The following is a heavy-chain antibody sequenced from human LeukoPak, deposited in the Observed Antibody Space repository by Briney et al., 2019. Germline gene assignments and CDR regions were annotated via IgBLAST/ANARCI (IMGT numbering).Heavy chain of an antibody. Sequence: SETLSLTCTVSGGSISSYYWSWIRQPPGKGLEWIGYIYYSGSTNYNPSLKSRVTISVDTSKNQFSLKLSSVTAADTAVYYCARMRTVGLYYYYYYMDVWGKGTTVTISS. CDR3: ARMRTVGLYYYYYYMDV. CDR1: GGSISSYY. D-gene: IGHD4-23*01. J-gene: IGHJ6*03. V-gene: IGHV4-59*01. CDR2: IYYSGST.